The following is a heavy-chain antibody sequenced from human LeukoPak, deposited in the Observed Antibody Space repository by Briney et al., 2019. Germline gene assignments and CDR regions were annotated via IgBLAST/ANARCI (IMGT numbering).Heavy chain of an antibody. D-gene: IGHD3-22*01. V-gene: IGHV1-69*05. CDR3: ASYADYYDSSGYYYSFDY. J-gene: IGHJ4*02. CDR1: GGTFSSYA. CDR2: IIPIFGTA. Sequence: SVRVSCKASGGTFSSYAISWVRQAPGQGLEWMGGIIPIFGTANYAQKFQGRVTITTDESTSTAYMELSSLRSEDTAVYYCASYADYYDSSGYYYSFDYWGQGTLVTVSS.